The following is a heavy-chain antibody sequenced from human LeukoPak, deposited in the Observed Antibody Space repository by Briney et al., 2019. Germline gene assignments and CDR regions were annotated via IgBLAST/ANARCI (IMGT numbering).Heavy chain of an antibody. CDR3: GRYGDAFDI. Sequence: GGSLRLSCAASGFTFDDYAMHWVRQAPGKGLEWVAFIRYDGSNKYYADSEKGRFTISRDNSKNTLYLQTNSLRAEDTAVYYCGRYGDAFDIWGQGTMVTVSS. D-gene: IGHD4-17*01. V-gene: IGHV3-30*02. CDR1: GFTFDDYA. J-gene: IGHJ3*02. CDR2: IRYDGSNK.